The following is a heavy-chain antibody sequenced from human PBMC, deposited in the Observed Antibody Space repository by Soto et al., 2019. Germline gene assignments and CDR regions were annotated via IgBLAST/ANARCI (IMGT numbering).Heavy chain of an antibody. CDR1: GYTFTSSY. V-gene: IGHV1-46*03. CDR3: ARSLMVGDY. CDR2: INPNGGST. J-gene: IGHJ4*02. Sequence: QVQLIQSGAEVKKPGASVKVSCKASGYTFTSSYIHWVRQAPGQGLEWMAIINPNGGSTNYAQKFQGRVTMTRATSTSTVYMELISLPSEDTAVYYCARSLMVGDYWGQGTLVTVSS. D-gene: IGHD1-26*01.